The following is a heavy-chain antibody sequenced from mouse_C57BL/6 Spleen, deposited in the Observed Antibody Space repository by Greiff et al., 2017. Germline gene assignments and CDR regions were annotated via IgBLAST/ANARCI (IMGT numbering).Heavy chain of an antibody. CDR3: ARAGLAY. Sequence: VQLQQPGAELVRPGSSVKLSCKASGYTFTSYWLDWVKQRPGQGLEWIGNIYPSDSETHYNQKFKDKATLTVDKSSSTAYMQLSSLTSKDSAVYCSARAGLAYWGQGTLVTVSA. CDR1: GYTFTSYW. CDR2: IYPSDSET. V-gene: IGHV1-61*01. J-gene: IGHJ3*01.